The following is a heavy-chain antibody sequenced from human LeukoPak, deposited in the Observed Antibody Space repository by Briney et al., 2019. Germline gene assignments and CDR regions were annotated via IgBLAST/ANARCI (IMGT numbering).Heavy chain of an antibody. CDR1: GFTFSSYA. CDR3: AKLGGHPLHNYYVGV. J-gene: IGHJ6*03. V-gene: IGHV3-23*01. CDR2: ILDSGYST. Sequence: RGSLRLSCAASGFTFSSYAMSWVRQAPGKGLEWVSGILDSGYSTYYANSVKGRFTISRDNSNNTLYLQMNSLRAEDTAVYYCAKLGGHPLHNYYVGVWGKGTTVAVSS. D-gene: IGHD3-16*01.